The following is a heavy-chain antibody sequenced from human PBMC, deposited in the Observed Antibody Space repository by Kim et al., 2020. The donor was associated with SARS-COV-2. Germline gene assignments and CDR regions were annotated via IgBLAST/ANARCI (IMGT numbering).Heavy chain of an antibody. D-gene: IGHD5-12*01. J-gene: IGHJ4*02. Sequence: GESLKISCKGSGYSFTSYWIGWVRQMPGKGLEWMGIIYPGDSDTRYSPSFQGQVTISADKSISTAYLQWSSLKASDTAMYYCARHGLAGYSGYLYYFDYWGQGTLVTVSS. CDR3: ARHGLAGYSGYLYYFDY. V-gene: IGHV5-51*01. CDR2: IYPGDSDT. CDR1: GYSFTSYW.